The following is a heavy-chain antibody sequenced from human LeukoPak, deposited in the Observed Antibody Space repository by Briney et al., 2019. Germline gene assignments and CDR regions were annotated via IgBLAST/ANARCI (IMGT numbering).Heavy chain of an antibody. CDR3: ARSQTERITMVRGVIGAFDI. V-gene: IGHV4-59*01. CDR1: GGSISSYY. Sequence: KTSETLSLTCTVSGGSISSYYWSWIRQPPGKGLEWIGYVYYSGSTNYNPSLKSRATISVDTSKNQFSLKLSSVTAADTAVYYCARSQTERITMVRGVIGAFDIWGQGTMVTVSS. CDR2: VYYSGST. D-gene: IGHD3-10*01. J-gene: IGHJ3*02.